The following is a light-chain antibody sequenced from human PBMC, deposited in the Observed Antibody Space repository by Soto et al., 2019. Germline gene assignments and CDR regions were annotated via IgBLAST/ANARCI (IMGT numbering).Light chain of an antibody. V-gene: IGKV1-5*03. J-gene: IGKJ1*01. CDR3: QQYSAFPWT. CDR1: QDISAW. CDR2: KAT. Sequence: DIQMTQSPSTRSASVGDIVTITCRASQDISAWLAWYQQKPGKPPKLVIYKATALETGVPSRFSGSGSGTEFTLTISSLQPDDFTTYYCQQYSAFPWTFGQGTKV.